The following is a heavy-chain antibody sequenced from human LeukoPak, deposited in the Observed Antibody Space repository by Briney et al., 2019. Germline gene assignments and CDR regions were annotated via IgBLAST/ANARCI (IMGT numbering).Heavy chain of an antibody. V-gene: IGHV4-59*08. CDR1: GGSISSYY. D-gene: IGHD2-21*01. Sequence: KPSETLSLTCTVSGGSISSYYWSWIRQPPGKGLEWIGYIYYSGSTNYNPSLKSRVTISVDTSKNQFSLKLSSVTAADTAVYYCARHKGLNSYYYYYGMDVWGQGTTVTVSS. CDR2: IYYSGST. CDR3: ARHKGLNSYYYYYGMDV. J-gene: IGHJ6*02.